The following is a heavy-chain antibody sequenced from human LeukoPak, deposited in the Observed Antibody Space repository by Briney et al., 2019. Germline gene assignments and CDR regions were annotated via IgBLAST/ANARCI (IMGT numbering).Heavy chain of an antibody. D-gene: IGHD2-15*01. J-gene: IGHJ3*02. CDR1: GSTFYNSD. V-gene: IGHV3-21*01. Sequence: GGSLRLSCTASGSTFYNSDINWVRQAPGQGLEWVSSISSSSSYIYYADSVKGRFTISRDNAKNSLYLQMNSLRAEDTAVYYCARDPLAATAPGAFDIWGQGTMVTVSS. CDR3: ARDPLAATAPGAFDI. CDR2: ISSSSSYI.